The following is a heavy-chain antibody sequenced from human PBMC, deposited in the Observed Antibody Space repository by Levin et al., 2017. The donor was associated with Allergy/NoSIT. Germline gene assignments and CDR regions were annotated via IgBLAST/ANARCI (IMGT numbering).Heavy chain of an antibody. J-gene: IGHJ5*02. D-gene: IGHD3-16*01. CDR1: GGSITRYY. CDR3: AREAWGNWFDP. CDR2: IYISGSP. V-gene: IGHV4-4*07. Sequence: SETLSLTCTASGGSITRYYWSWFRQPAGKGLEWLGRIYISGSPDYNPSLKSRVTMSFDTSKSQVSLRLTSVTAADTAVYYCAREAWGNWFDPWGQGTLVSVSS.